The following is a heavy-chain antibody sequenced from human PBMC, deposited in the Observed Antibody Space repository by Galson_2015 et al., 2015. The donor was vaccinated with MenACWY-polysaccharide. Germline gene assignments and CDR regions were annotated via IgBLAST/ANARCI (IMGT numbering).Heavy chain of an antibody. J-gene: IGHJ4*02. V-gene: IGHV3-30*03. D-gene: IGHD2-2*01. CDR2: ISYDGSNK. Sequence: SLRLSCAASGFTFSSYGMHWVRQAPGKGLEWVAVISYDGSNKYYADSVKGRFTISRDNSKNTLYLQMNSLRAEDTAVYYCAPGPRYCSSSSCSGLLDYWPQGTLVAVSP. CDR3: APGPRYCSSSSCSGLLDY. CDR1: GFTFSSYG.